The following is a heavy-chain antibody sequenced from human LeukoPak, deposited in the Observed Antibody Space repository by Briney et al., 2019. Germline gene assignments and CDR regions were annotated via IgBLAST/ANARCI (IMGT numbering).Heavy chain of an antibody. CDR1: GGSFSGYY. V-gene: IGHV4-34*01. Sequence: SETLSLTCAVYGGSFSGYYWCWIRQPPGKALEWIGEINLSGSTNYNPSLKSRVTISVDTSKNQFSLKLNSVTAADTAVYYCARGKRSDGYATDFDYWGQGTLVTVSS. D-gene: IGHD5-24*01. J-gene: IGHJ4*02. CDR3: ARGKRSDGYATDFDY. CDR2: INLSGST.